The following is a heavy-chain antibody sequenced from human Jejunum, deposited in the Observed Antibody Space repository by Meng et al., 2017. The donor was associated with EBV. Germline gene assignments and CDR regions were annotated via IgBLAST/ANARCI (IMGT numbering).Heavy chain of an antibody. CDR2: MNPNSGNT. Sequence: QVQLVQSGAEVKKPGASVKVSCNASGDTFSSYDSNWVRQATGQGLEWMGWMNPNSGNTGYAQKFQGRVTMTRNTSISTAYMELSSLRSEDTAVYYCARGRVWGSYQDYWGQGTLVTVSS. CDR3: ARGRVWGSYQDY. CDR1: GDTFSSYD. V-gene: IGHV1-8*01. J-gene: IGHJ4*02. D-gene: IGHD3-16*02.